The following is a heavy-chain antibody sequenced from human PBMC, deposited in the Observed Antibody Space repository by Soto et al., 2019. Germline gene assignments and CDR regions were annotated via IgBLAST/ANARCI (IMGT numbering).Heavy chain of an antibody. CDR2: ISVSDAFI. Sequence: EVQLLESGGDLVQPGGFLRLSCAASGFNVGAFAVNWVRQAPGKGLEWVSGISVSDAFIYYADSVRGRVSISRDASENILYLQMTSLRVDDTALYYCTRETVAGITGLDYWGPGTLVTVSS. J-gene: IGHJ4*02. V-gene: IGHV3-23*01. D-gene: IGHD1-20*01. CDR3: TRETVAGITGLDY. CDR1: GFNVGAFA.